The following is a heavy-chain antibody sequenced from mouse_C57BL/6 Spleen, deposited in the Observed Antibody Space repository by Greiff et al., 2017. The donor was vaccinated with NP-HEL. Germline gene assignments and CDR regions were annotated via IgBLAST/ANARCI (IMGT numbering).Heavy chain of an antibody. CDR2: IYPRHFFT. V-gene: IGHV1-53*01. CDR1: GYTFTSYW. Sequence: ASGYTFTSYWMHWVKQRPGPGLEWICNIYPRHFFTNYNEKFKSKATLTVDKSSSTAYMQLSSLTSEDSAVYYCARDYGSPYFDYWGQGTTLTVSS. CDR3: ARDYGSPYFDY. D-gene: IGHD1-1*01. J-gene: IGHJ2*01.